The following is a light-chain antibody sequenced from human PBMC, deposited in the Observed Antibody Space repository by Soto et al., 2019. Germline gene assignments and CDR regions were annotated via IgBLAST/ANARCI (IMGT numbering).Light chain of an antibody. CDR2: KAS. J-gene: IGKJ2*01. Sequence: DIQMTQSPSTLSASVGDRVTITCRASQSISSWLVWYQQKPGKAPNLLIYKASSLQSGVPSRFSGSGSGTEFALTITSLQPDDLATYYCQQYNSYPYTFGQGTKLEIK. CDR1: QSISSW. V-gene: IGKV1-5*03. CDR3: QQYNSYPYT.